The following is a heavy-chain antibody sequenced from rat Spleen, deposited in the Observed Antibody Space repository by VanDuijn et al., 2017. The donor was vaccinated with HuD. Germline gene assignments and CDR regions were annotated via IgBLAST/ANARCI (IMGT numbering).Heavy chain of an antibody. CDR1: GFTFSNFD. CDR2: ISTGGVNT. J-gene: IGHJ2*01. CDR3: ATSGSYFDY. Sequence: EVQLVESGGGLVQPGRSLKLSCAVSGFTFSNFDMAWVRQAPTKGLEWVASISTGGVNTYYRDSVKGRFTISRDNAKSILYVQMDSLRPEDTATYYCATSGSYFDYWGQGVMVTVSS. D-gene: IGHD5-1*01. V-gene: IGHV5-25*01.